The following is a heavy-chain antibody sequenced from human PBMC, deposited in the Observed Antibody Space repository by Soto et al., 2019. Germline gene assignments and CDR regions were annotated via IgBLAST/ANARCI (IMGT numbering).Heavy chain of an antibody. CDR2: INPNSGGT. J-gene: IGHJ4*02. CDR1: GYTFTGYY. V-gene: IGHV1-2*04. Sequence: ASVNVSCKASGYTFTGYYMHWVRQAPGQGLEWMGWINPNSGGTNYAQKFQGWVTMTRDTSISTAYMELSRLRSDDTAVYYCARGYCTNGVCYYTPYYFDYWGQGTLVTVSS. CDR3: ARGYCTNGVCYYTPYYFDY. D-gene: IGHD2-8*01.